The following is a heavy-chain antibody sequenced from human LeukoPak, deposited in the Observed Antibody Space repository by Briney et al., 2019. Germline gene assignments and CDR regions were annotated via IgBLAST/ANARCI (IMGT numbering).Heavy chain of an antibody. CDR1: GFTFSNYA. V-gene: IGHV3-23*01. D-gene: IGHD2-15*01. J-gene: IGHJ4*02. CDR2: INDSGDST. CDR3: AKAEVVVAANGPYFDY. Sequence: GGSLRLSCAASGFTFSNYAMGWVRQVPGKGLEWVSAINDSGDSTDYADSVKGRFTISRDNSKNALYLQMHSLRAEDTAVYYCAKAEVVVAANGPYFDYWGQGTLVTVSS.